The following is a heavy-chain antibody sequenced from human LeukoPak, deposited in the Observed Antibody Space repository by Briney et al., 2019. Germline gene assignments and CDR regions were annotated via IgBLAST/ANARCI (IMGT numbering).Heavy chain of an antibody. V-gene: IGHV4-39*01. CDR1: GGSTSSSSYY. D-gene: IGHD3-22*01. J-gene: IGHJ4*02. Sequence: SETLSLTCTVSGGSTSSSSYYWGWIRQPPGKGLEWIGSIYYSGSTYYNPSLKSRVTISVDTSKNQFSLKLSSVTAADTAVYYCARISHYYDSSGYYSGDYWGQGTLVTVSS. CDR2: IYYSGST. CDR3: ARISHYYDSSGYYSGDY.